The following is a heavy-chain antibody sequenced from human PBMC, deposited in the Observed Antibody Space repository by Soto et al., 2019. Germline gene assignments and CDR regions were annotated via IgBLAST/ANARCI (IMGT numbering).Heavy chain of an antibody. CDR3: ARADRRGSYYG. V-gene: IGHV4-61*01. J-gene: IGHJ4*02. CDR1: GGSVSSGSYY. Sequence: QVQLQESGPGLVKPSETLSLTCTVSGGSVSSGSYYWSWIRQPPGKGLEWIGYIYYSGSTNYNPSLKSRVTISVDTSKNQFSLKLSSVTAADTAVYYCARADRRGSYYGWGQGTLVTVSS. CDR2: IYYSGST. D-gene: IGHD1-26*01.